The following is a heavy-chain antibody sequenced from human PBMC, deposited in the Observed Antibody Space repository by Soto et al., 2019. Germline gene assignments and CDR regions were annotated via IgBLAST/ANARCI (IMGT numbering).Heavy chain of an antibody. CDR3: ARILRGGNTGFAFDI. V-gene: IGHV4-59*01. CDR1: GGSTSGYY. CDR2: IYYGGST. D-gene: IGHD2-15*01. Sequence: QVQLQESGPGLVKPSETLSLTCTVSGGSTSGYYWSWIRQPPGKGLEWIGYIYYGGSTNYDPSLKSRVTRSVDTSKNQLSLKLSSVTAADTAVYYCARILRGGNTGFAFDIWGQGTLVTVSS. J-gene: IGHJ3*02.